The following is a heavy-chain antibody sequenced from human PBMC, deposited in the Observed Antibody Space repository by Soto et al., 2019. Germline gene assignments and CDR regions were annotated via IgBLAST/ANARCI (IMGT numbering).Heavy chain of an antibody. CDR2: IYYRSKWYH. J-gene: IGHJ6*02. CDR3: ARVHCSAGTCLDGLDF. CDR1: GDSVSSNGAC. D-gene: IGHD2-15*01. Sequence: SQTLSLTCVISGDSVSSNGACWNWIRQSPSRGLQWLGRIYYRSKWYHDYAASVESRMAINPDTSRNQFSLQLNYVTPEDTAVYYCARVHCSAGTCLDGLDFWGQGTTVTVSS. V-gene: IGHV6-1*01.